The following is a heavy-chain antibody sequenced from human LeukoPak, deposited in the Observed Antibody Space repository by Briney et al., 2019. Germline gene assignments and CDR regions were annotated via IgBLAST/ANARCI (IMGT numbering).Heavy chain of an antibody. V-gene: IGHV1-2*02. J-gene: IGHJ4*02. CDR2: INPNSGGT. D-gene: IGHD6-13*01. Sequence: GASVKVSCKASGYTFTGYYMHWVRQAPGQGLEWMGWINPNSGGTNYAQKFQGRVTMTRDTSISTAYMELSRLRSDDTAVYYCARGIAAAGYYFDYWGQGTLVTVSS. CDR3: ARGIAAAGYYFDY. CDR1: GYTFTGYY.